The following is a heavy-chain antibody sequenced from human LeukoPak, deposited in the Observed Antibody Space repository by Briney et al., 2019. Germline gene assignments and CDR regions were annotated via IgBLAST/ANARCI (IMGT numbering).Heavy chain of an antibody. V-gene: IGHV1-69*02. D-gene: IGHD3-22*01. J-gene: IGHJ4*02. CDR3: AISYYYDSSGYYLLLSDY. CDR1: GGTFSSYT. CDR2: IIPILGIA. Sequence: SVKVSCKASGGTFSSYTISWVRQAPGQGLEWMGRIIPILGIANHAQKFQGRVTITADKSTSTAYMELSSLRSEDTAVYYCAISYYYDSSGYYLLLSDYWGQGTLVTVSS.